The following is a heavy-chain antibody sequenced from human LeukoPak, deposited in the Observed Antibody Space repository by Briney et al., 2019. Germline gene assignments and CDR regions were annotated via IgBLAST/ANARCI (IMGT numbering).Heavy chain of an antibody. J-gene: IGHJ5*02. V-gene: IGHV4-34*01. CDR3: ARRGILLWFGESTRFDP. CDR1: GGSFSGYY. D-gene: IGHD3-10*01. CDR2: INHSGST. Sequence: SETLSLTCAVYGGSFSGYYWSWIRQPPGKGLEWIGEINHSGSTNYNPSLKSRVTISVDTSKNQFSLKLSSVTAADTAVYYCARRGILLWFGESTRFDPWGQGTLVTVSS.